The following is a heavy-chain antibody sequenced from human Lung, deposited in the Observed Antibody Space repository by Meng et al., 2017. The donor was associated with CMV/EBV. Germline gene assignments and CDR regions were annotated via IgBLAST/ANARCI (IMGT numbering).Heavy chain of an antibody. CDR3: ARGLEGGGNSPY. Sequence: SXXVSXKASGGTFSSYAISWVRQVPGQGLEWMGGIIPIFGTANYAQKFQGRVTITTDESTSTAYMELSSLRSEDTAVYYCARGLEGGGNSPYWGQGTLVTVSS. CDR2: IIPIFGTA. CDR1: GGTFSSYA. V-gene: IGHV1-69*05. D-gene: IGHD4-23*01. J-gene: IGHJ4*02.